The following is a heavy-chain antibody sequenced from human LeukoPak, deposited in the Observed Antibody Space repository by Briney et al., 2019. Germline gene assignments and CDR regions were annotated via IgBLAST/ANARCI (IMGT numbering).Heavy chain of an antibody. D-gene: IGHD2-21*02. V-gene: IGHV3-23*01. J-gene: IGHJ5*02. CDR3: AKDLEVTAKSSNWFDP. CDR1: GFTFSKYA. CDR2: ISSSTLKI. Sequence: GGSLRLSCAASGFTFSKYAMTWVRQAPGKGLEWVSAISSSTLKIYYADSVKGRFTISRDNSKNTLYLQMNSVRAEDTAVYYCAKDLEVTAKSSNWFDPWGQGTLVTVSS.